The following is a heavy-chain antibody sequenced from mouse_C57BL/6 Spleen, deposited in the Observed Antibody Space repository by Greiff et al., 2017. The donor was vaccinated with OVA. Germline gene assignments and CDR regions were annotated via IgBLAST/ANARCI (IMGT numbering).Heavy chain of an antibody. J-gene: IGHJ4*01. CDR3: ARGAGVYAMDY. D-gene: IGHD3-3*01. CDR1: GFTFSDYG. Sequence: EVKLEESGGGLVKPGGSLKLSCAASGFTFSDYGMHWVRQAPETGLEWVAYISSGSSTIYYADTVKGRFTISRDNAKNNLFLQMTSLRSEDTAMYYCARGAGVYAMDYWGQGTSVTFSS. CDR2: ISSGSSTI. V-gene: IGHV5-17*01.